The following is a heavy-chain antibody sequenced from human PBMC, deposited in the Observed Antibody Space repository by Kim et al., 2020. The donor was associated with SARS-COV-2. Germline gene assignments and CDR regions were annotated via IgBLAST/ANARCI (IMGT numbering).Heavy chain of an antibody. D-gene: IGHD2-15*01. CDR2: T. Sequence: TNCADSVKGRFTISRDNAKNTLYLQMNSVRAEDTAVYYCGRLVVAAPFDFWGQGTLVTVSS. J-gene: IGHJ4*02. V-gene: IGHV3-74*01. CDR3: GRLVVAAPFDF.